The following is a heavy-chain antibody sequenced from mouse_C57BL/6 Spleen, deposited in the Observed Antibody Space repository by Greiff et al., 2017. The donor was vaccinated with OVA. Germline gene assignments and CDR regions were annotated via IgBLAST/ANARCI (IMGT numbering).Heavy chain of an antibody. J-gene: IGHJ2*01. D-gene: IGHD1-2*01. V-gene: IGHV1-69*01. CDR1: GYTFTSYW. CDR2: IDPSDSYT. Sequence: QVQLQQPGAELVMPGASVKLSCKASGYTFTSYWMHWVKQRPGQGLEWIGEIDPSDSYTNYNQKFKGKSTLTVDKSSSTAYMQLSSLTSEDSAVYYCARRIYYGLYFDYWGQGTTLTVSS. CDR3: ARRIYYGLYFDY.